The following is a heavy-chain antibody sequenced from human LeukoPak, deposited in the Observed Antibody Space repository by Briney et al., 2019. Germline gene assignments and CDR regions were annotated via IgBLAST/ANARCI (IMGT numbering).Heavy chain of an antibody. CDR2: IYHSGST. CDR1: GYSISSGYY. J-gene: IGHJ4*02. D-gene: IGHD4-11*01. Sequence: SETLSLTCAVSGYSISSGYYWGWIRLPPGKGLEWIGTIYHSGSTYYNPSLKSRVTIAVDTSKNQFSLKLSSVTAADTAVYYCARAGYTVTIDYWGQGTLVTVSS. CDR3: ARAGYTVTIDY. V-gene: IGHV4-38-2*01.